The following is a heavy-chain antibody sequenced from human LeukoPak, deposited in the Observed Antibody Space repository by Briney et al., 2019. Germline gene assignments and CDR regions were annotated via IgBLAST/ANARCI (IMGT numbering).Heavy chain of an antibody. Sequence: ASVKVSCKAPGGTFSSHAIGWVRQAPGQGLEWMGGIIPIFGTANYAQKFQGRVTITADESTSTAYMELSSLRSEDTAVYYCARGGYTDAFDIWGQGTMVTVSS. V-gene: IGHV1-69*13. CDR1: GGTFSSHA. CDR2: IIPIFGTA. D-gene: IGHD2-2*02. J-gene: IGHJ3*02. CDR3: ARGGYTDAFDI.